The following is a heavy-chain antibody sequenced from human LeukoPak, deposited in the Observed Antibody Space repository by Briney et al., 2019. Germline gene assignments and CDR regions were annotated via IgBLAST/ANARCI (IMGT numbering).Heavy chain of an antibody. CDR1: GGTFSSYA. J-gene: IGHJ5*02. D-gene: IGHD5-12*01. V-gene: IGHV1-69*13. CDR3: ARSYSGYVNWFDP. CDR2: IIPIFGTA. Sequence: GASVKVSCKASGGTFSSYAISWVRQAPGQGLEWMGGIIPIFGTANYAQKFQGRVTITAGESTSTAYMELSSLRSEDTAVYYCARSYSGYVNWFDPWGQGTLVTVSS.